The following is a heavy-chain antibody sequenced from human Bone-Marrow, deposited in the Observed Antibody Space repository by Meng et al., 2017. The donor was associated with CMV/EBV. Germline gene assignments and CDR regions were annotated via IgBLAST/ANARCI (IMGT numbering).Heavy chain of an antibody. J-gene: IGHJ4*02. Sequence: QAHLVTAGAEVEQPRPSAKVCFNATCYTFTSYGISWLRQAPGQVLKWMAWISAYNGNKNYAPKLQGRVPMTTDTSTSTAYMELRSLRSDDTAVYYCARGHGDYFDYWGQGTLVTVSS. D-gene: IGHD4-17*01. CDR3: ARGHGDYFDY. CDR2: ISAYNGNK. CDR1: CYTFTSYG. V-gene: IGHV1-18*01.